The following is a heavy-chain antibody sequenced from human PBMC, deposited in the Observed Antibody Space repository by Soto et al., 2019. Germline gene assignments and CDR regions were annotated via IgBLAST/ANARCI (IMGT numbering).Heavy chain of an antibody. V-gene: IGHV1-8*01. CDR2: MNPNSGNT. Sequence: GASVKVSCKASGYTFAIYDINWVRQATGQGLEYLGWMNPNSGNTAYVQKFQGRVTMTWDTSITTAYMELSSLRSEDTAVYFCARGIKYGAYSRWFDPWGQGTLVTVSS. CDR1: GYTFAIYD. J-gene: IGHJ5*02. D-gene: IGHD4-17*01. CDR3: ARGIKYGAYSRWFDP.